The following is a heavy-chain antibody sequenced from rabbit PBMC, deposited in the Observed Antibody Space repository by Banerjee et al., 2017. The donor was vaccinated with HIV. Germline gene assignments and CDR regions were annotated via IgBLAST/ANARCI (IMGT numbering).Heavy chain of an antibody. D-gene: IGHD2-1*01. CDR1: GFSFSSSYY. V-gene: IGHV1S40*01. Sequence: QSLEESGGDLVKPGASLTLTCTASGFSFSSSYYMCWVRQAPGKGLEWIACIYGASSGGTYHAAWGKGRFTSTKPWSTTVTLQRNSLTAADTAPYFCARVFYSDVGDVFNLWGPGTLVPVS. CDR2: IYGASSGGT. J-gene: IGHJ4*01. CDR3: ARVFYSDVGDVFNL.